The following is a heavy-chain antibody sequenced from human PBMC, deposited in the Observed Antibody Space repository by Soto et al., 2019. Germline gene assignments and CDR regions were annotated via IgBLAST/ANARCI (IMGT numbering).Heavy chain of an antibody. V-gene: IGHV3-30*18. CDR1: GLTVSSYG. Sequence: GCSLRLCCAACGLTVSSYGMHWVRQAPGKGLEWVAVISYDGSNKYYADSVRGRFTISRDNSKNTLYLQMNSLRAEDTAVYYCAKIEIWGQGTLVTGSS. CDR3: AKIEI. J-gene: IGHJ4*02. CDR2: ISYDGSNK.